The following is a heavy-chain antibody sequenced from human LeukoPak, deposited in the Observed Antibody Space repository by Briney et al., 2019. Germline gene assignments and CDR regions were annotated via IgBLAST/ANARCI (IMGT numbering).Heavy chain of an antibody. Sequence: SETLSLTCTVSGGSISSYYWDWIRQPAGKGLEWIGRIYSSGDTNYNPSLKSRVTMSVDTSKNLFSLRLSSLTAADTAVYYCARDVGSGGGTFPTYHFDFWGQGTLVTVSS. V-gene: IGHV4-4*07. CDR1: GGSISSYY. J-gene: IGHJ4*02. CDR3: ARDVGSGGGTFPTYHFDF. D-gene: IGHD3-10*01. CDR2: IYSSGDT.